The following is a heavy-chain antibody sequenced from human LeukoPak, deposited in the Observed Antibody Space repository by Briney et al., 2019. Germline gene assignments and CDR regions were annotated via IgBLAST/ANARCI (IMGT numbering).Heavy chain of an antibody. V-gene: IGHV3-11*01. CDR3: ARDSPINYYDSSGYGYGMDV. J-gene: IGHJ6*02. Sequence: GGSLRLSCAASGFTFSDYYMSWIRQAPGKGLEWVSYISSSGSTIYYADSVKGRFTISRDNAKDSLYLQMNSLRAEDTAVYYCARDSPINYYDSSGYGYGMDVWGQGTTVTVSS. CDR1: GFTFSDYY. D-gene: IGHD3-22*01. CDR2: ISSSGSTI.